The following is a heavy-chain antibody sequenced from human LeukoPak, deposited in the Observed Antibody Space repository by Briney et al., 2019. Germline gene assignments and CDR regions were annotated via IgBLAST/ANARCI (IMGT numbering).Heavy chain of an antibody. J-gene: IGHJ5*02. D-gene: IGHD3-3*01. CDR2: IIPILGIA. CDR1: GGTFSSYT. Sequence: SSVKVSCKASGGTFSSYTISWVRQAPGQGLEWMGRIIPILGIANYAQKFQGRVTITADKSTSTAYVELSSLRSEDTAVYYCARYDRTASFDPWGQGTLVTVSS. CDR3: ARYDRTASFDP. V-gene: IGHV1-69*02.